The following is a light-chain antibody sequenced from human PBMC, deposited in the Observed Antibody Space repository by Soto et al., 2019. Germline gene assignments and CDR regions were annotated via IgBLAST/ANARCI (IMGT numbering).Light chain of an antibody. V-gene: IGLV1-47*01. CDR3: ATWDASLSGWV. CDR2: MNQ. J-gene: IGLJ3*02. CDR1: ASNIGRNN. Sequence: QSVLTQPPSAAGTPGQRVTISCSGSASNIGRNNVYWFQQLPGTAPKLLIYMNQQRPSGVPDRFSGSKSGTSGSLAISGLRSEDEAHYYCATWDASLSGWVFGGGTKVTVL.